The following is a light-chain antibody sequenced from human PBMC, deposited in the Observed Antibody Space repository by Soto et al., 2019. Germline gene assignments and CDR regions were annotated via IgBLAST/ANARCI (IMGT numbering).Light chain of an antibody. Sequence: QLVLTQPPSASASLGASVTLTCTLSSGYSNYKVDWYQQRPGKGPRFVMRVGTGGIVGSKGDGIPDRFSVLGSGLNRYLTIKNIQEEDESDYHCGADHGSGSNSEGFGSGTKLTVL. CDR3: GADHGSGSNSEG. V-gene: IGLV9-49*01. CDR2: VGTGGIVG. J-gene: IGLJ6*01. CDR1: SGYSNYK.